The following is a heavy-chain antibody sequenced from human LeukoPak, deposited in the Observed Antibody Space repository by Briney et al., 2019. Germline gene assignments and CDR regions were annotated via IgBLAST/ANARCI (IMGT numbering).Heavy chain of an antibody. D-gene: IGHD1-26*01. CDR1: GYTFTGYY. Sequence: ASVKVSCKASGYTFTGYYIHWVRQAPGQGLEWMGWINPNSGGTNYAQKFQGRVTMTRDTSISTAYMELSSLRSEDTAVYYCASLSPGGPSYTEYYFDYWGQGTLVTVSS. J-gene: IGHJ4*02. CDR2: INPNSGGT. CDR3: ASLSPGGPSYTEYYFDY. V-gene: IGHV1-2*02.